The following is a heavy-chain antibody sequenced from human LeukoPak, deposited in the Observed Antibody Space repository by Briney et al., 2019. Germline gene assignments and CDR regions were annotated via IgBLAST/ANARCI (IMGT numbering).Heavy chain of an antibody. CDR3: ARDGIAVGLDY. D-gene: IGHD6-19*01. CDR1: GFTFSSYA. Sequence: PGGSLRLSCAASGFTFSSYAMHWVRQAPGKGLEWVAVISYDGSNKYYADSVKGRFTISRDNSKNTLYLQMNSLRAEDTAVYYCARDGIAVGLDYWGQGALVTVSS. V-gene: IGHV3-30-3*01. CDR2: ISYDGSNK. J-gene: IGHJ4*02.